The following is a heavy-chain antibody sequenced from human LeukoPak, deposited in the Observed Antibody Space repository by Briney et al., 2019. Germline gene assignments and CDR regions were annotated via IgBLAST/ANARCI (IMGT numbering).Heavy chain of an antibody. CDR2: IYYSGGT. Sequence: SETLSLTCTVSGGSISSYYWSWIRQPPGKGLEWIGYIYYSGGTNYNPSLKSRVTISVDTSKNQFSLKLSSVTAADTAVYYCARHAALGGLYYFDYWGQGTLVTVSS. D-gene: IGHD3-16*01. CDR1: GGSISSYY. J-gene: IGHJ4*02. CDR3: ARHAALGGLYYFDY. V-gene: IGHV4-59*08.